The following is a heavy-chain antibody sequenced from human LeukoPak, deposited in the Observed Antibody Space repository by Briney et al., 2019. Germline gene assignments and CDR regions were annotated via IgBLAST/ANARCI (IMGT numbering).Heavy chain of an antibody. V-gene: IGHV3-53*01. CDR1: GFTVSSNS. Sequence: GGSLRLSCTVSGFTVSSNSMSWVRQAPGKGLEWVSFIYSDNTHYSDSVKGRFTISRDNSKNTLYLQINSLRAEDTAVYYCARRAGAYSHPYDYWGQGTLVTVSS. CDR2: IYSDNT. D-gene: IGHD4/OR15-4a*01. CDR3: ARRAGAYSHPYDY. J-gene: IGHJ4*02.